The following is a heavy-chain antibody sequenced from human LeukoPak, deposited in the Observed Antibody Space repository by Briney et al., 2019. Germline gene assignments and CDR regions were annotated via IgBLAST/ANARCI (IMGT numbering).Heavy chain of an antibody. Sequence: SETLSLTCTVSGYSISSGYYWGWIRPPPGKGLEWIGSIYHSGSTYYNPSLKSRVTISVDTSKNQFSLKLSSVTAADTAVYYCARVGSGSYRGPFDPWGQGTLVTISS. CDR1: GYSISSGYY. CDR3: ARVGSGSYRGPFDP. V-gene: IGHV4-38-2*02. D-gene: IGHD1-26*01. CDR2: IYHSGST. J-gene: IGHJ5*02.